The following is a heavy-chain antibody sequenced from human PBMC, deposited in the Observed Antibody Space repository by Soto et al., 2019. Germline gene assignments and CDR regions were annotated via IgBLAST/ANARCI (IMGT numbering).Heavy chain of an antibody. V-gene: IGHV3-73*01. CDR2: IRSPTNNYAT. Sequence: GGSLRLSCAASGFIFSDSAIHWVRQASGKGLEWVGRIRSPTNNYATGYAASVKGRFTISRDDSKNTAYLQMNSLKTEDTAVYYCTRSDSTNFDYWGQGTQVTVSS. D-gene: IGHD1-26*01. CDR1: GFIFSDSA. CDR3: TRSDSTNFDY. J-gene: IGHJ4*02.